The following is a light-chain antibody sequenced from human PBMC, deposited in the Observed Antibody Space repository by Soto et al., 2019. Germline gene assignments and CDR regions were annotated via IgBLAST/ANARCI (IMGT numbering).Light chain of an antibody. J-gene: IGLJ1*01. CDR3: QSYDSSLSGSYV. CDR1: MRDVGAYNL. CDR2: EVR. V-gene: IGLV2-14*01. Sequence: QSALTQPASVSGSAGQSITISCSGTMRDVGAYNLVSWYQQHPGTAPKLIIYEVRNRPSGISSRFSGSRSGNTASLAITGLQPEDEADYYCQSYDSSLSGSYVFGTGTKVTVL.